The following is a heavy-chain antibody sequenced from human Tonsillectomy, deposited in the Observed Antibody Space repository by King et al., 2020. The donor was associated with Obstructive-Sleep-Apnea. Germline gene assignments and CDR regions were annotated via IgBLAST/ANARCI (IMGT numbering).Heavy chain of an antibody. J-gene: IGHJ6*02. D-gene: IGHD5-12*01. CDR1: GFTFSSYG. V-gene: IGHV3-33*01. CDR3: ARGVDMVATLGYYGMDV. CDR2: IWYDGSNK. Sequence: VQLVESGGGVVQPGRSLRLSCAASGFTFSSYGMHWVRQAPGKGLEWVAVIWYDGSNKYYGDSVKGRFTISRDSSKNTLYLQMNSLRAEDTAVYYCARGVDMVATLGYYGMDVWGQGTTVTVSS.